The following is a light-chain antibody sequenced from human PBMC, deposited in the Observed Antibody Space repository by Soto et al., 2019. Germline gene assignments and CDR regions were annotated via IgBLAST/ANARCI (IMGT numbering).Light chain of an antibody. CDR3: QHYNNYSEA. Sequence: DIQMTQSPSTLSASVCDRVTITCRASQSISSWLAWFQQKPGNSPKLLIYKASALQSGVPSRFSGSGSGTEFTLTISSLQPDDFATYYCQHYNNYSEAFGQGTKVDI. CDR2: KAS. CDR1: QSISSW. V-gene: IGKV1-5*03. J-gene: IGKJ1*01.